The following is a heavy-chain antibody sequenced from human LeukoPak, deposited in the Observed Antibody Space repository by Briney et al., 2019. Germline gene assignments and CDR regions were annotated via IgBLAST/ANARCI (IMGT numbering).Heavy chain of an antibody. CDR2: INHSGST. Sequence: PSETLSLTCAVYGGNFSGYYWSWIRQPPGKGLEWIGEINHSGSTNYNPSLKSRVTISVDTSKNQFSLKLSSVTAADTAVYYCARCRPVGRYSSGWYWFDPWGQGTLVTVSS. CDR1: GGNFSGYY. CDR3: ARCRPVGRYSSGWYWFDP. V-gene: IGHV4-34*01. D-gene: IGHD6-19*01. J-gene: IGHJ5*02.